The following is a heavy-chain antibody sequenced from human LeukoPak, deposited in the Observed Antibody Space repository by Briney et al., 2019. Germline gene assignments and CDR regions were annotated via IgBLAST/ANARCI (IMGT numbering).Heavy chain of an antibody. CDR2: ISYDGSNK. V-gene: IGHV3-30-3*01. J-gene: IGHJ4*02. CDR1: GFTFSSYA. Sequence: GGSLRLSCAASGFTFSSYAMHWVRQAPGKGLEWVAVISYDGSNKYYADSVKGRFTISRDNSKNTLYLQMNSLRAEDTAVYYCAKAEGKWGQGTLVTVSS. CDR3: AKAEGK.